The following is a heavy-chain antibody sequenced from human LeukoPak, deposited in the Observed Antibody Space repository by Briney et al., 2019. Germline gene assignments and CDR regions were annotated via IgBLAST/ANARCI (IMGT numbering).Heavy chain of an antibody. J-gene: IGHJ6*02. V-gene: IGHV1-18*01. CDR1: GYTFTSYV. CDR2: ISAYNGNK. Sequence: ASEKGSCKASGYTFTSYVNSWVLQAPVQGLEWMGWISAYNGNKNYAQKLQGRVTMTTDTSTSTAYMELRSLRSDDTAVYYCARVVDYDFWSGYPDYYYGMDVWGQGTTVTVSS. CDR3: ARVVDYDFWSGYPDYYYGMDV. D-gene: IGHD3-3*01.